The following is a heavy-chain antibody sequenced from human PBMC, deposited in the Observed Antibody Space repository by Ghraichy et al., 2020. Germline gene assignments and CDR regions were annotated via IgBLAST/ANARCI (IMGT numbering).Heavy chain of an antibody. CDR1: GFTFSSYG. D-gene: IGHD2-21*01. CDR2: ITPNSRTI. Sequence: GESLNISCVGSGFTFSSYGMNWVRQAPGKSLEWVSYITPNSRTIAYADSVKGRFTISRDNAQNSLYLQMKSLRDEDTAIYYCARASAVVRFFYYDGMDVWGQGTTVTVSS. J-gene: IGHJ6*02. V-gene: IGHV3-48*02. CDR3: ARASAVVRFFYYDGMDV.